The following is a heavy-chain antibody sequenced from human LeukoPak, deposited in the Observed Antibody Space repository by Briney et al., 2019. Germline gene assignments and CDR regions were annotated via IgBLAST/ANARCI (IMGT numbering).Heavy chain of an antibody. D-gene: IGHD1-26*01. CDR3: ARGLGSPEDY. CDR2: ISYDGSNK. J-gene: IGHJ4*02. CDR1: GFTFSSYG. V-gene: IGHV3-30*04. Sequence: GGSLRLSCAASGFTFSSYGMHWVRQAPGKGREWVAVISYDGSNKYYADSVKGRFTISRDNSKNTLYLQMNSLRAEDTAVYYCARGLGSPEDYWGQGTLVTVSS.